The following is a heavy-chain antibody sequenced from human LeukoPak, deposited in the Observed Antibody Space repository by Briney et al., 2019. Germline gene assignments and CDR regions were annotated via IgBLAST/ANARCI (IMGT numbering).Heavy chain of an antibody. J-gene: IGHJ4*02. CDR2: IFYSGTT. V-gene: IGHV4-38-2*02. Sequence: SETLSLTCTVSGYSISSTYYWGWIRQPPGKGLEWIGSIFYSGTTYYNPSLKSRVTISVDTSKNQFSLKLRSVTAADTAVYYCARSVRRGFNFDYWGQGTLVTVSS. CDR3: ARSVRRGFNFDY. CDR1: GYSISSTYY. D-gene: IGHD1-26*01.